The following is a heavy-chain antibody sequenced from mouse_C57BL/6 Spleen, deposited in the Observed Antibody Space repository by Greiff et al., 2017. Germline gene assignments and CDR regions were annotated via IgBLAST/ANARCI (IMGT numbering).Heavy chain of an antibody. CDR3: ARHGVITTVKGYYAMDY. J-gene: IGHJ4*01. CDR2: FYPGSGSI. CDR1: GYTFTEYT. D-gene: IGHD1-1*01. V-gene: IGHV1-62-2*01. Sequence: QVHVKQSGAELVKPGASVKLSCKASGYTFTEYTIHWVKQRSGQGLEWIGWFYPGSGSIKYNEKFKDKATLTADKSSSTVYMELSRLTSEDSAVYFCARHGVITTVKGYYAMDYWGQGTSVTVSS.